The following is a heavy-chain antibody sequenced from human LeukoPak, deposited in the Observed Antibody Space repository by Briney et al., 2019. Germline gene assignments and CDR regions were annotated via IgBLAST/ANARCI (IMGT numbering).Heavy chain of an antibody. J-gene: IGHJ6*02. V-gene: IGHV4-30-2*01. CDR2: IYHSGST. CDR3: ARVSRSSSWYAGNGMDV. Sequence: PSQTLSLTCAVSGGSISSGGYSWSWIRQPPGKGLEWIGYIYHSGSTYYNPSLKSRVTISVDTSKNQFSLKLSSVTAADTAVYYCARVSRSSSWYAGNGMDVWGQGTTVTASS. D-gene: IGHD6-13*01. CDR1: GGSISSGGYS.